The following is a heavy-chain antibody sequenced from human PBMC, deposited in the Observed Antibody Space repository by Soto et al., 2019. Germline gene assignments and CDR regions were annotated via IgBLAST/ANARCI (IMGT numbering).Heavy chain of an antibody. Sequence: QVQLVQSGAEVKKPGASVKVSCKASGYTFTIYGISWVRQAPGQGLEWMGWISANNGNTNYAQKLQGRVTMTTDTSTSTADMALRSLRSDDTAVYYCARDRGSDALDYWCQGTLVTVSS. CDR2: ISANNGNT. J-gene: IGHJ4*02. CDR3: ARDRGSDALDY. CDR1: GYTFTIYG. D-gene: IGHD3-16*01. V-gene: IGHV1-18*01.